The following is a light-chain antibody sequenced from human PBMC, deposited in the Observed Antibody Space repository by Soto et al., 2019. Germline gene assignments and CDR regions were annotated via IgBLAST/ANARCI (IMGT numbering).Light chain of an antibody. V-gene: IGKV3-11*01. CDR2: DAS. Sequence: EIVMTQSPATLSVSAGERATLSCRARQSVRSNLAWYQQKPGQAPRLLIYDASNRATGIPARFRGSGSGTDFTLTISSLEPEDFAVYYCQQRTSWPIFTFGPGTRWIS. CDR3: QQRTSWPIFT. CDR1: QSVRSN. J-gene: IGKJ3*01.